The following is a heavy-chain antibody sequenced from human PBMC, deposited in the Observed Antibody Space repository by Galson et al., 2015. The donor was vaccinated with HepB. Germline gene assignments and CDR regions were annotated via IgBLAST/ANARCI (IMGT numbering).Heavy chain of an antibody. CDR2: ISGGGDGT. CDR1: GFTFSSYA. CDR3: AKSLGTGAARGLDV. Sequence: SLRLSCAASGFTFSSYAISWVRQAPGMGLEWVSTISGGGDGTYYADSVKGRFTVSRDNAKNTLSLQMNSLRDEDTAVYYCAKSLGTGAARGLDVWGQGTTATVSS. D-gene: IGHD2-8*02. V-gene: IGHV3-23*01. J-gene: IGHJ6*02.